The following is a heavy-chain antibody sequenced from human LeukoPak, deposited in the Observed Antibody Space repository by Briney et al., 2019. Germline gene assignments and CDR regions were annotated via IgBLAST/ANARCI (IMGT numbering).Heavy chain of an antibody. Sequence: SVQVSCKASGGTFSSYAISWVRQAPGQGLAWMGGIIPIFGTANYAQKFQGRVTITADESTSTAYMELSSLRSEDTAVYYCARTPSIAVAGYFDYWGQGTLVTVSS. CDR2: IIPIFGTA. CDR1: GGTFSSYA. V-gene: IGHV1-69*13. CDR3: ARTPSIAVAGYFDY. D-gene: IGHD6-19*01. J-gene: IGHJ4*02.